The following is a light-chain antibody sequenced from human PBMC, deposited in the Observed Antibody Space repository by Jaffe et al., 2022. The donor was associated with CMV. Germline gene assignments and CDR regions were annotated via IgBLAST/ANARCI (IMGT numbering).Light chain of an antibody. CDR1: QSLSSN. V-gene: IGKV3-15*01. CDR3: QQYNDWPLT. Sequence: EIELTQSPATLSVSPGERATLSCRASQSLSSNYLAWYQQKPGQAPRLLISGASTRATGIPARFSGSGSGTEFTLTISSLQSEDFAVYYCQQYNDWPLTFGGGTKVEIK. CDR2: GAS. J-gene: IGKJ4*01.